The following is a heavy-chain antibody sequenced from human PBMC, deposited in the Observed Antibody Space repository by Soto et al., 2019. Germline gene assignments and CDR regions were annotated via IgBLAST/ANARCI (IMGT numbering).Heavy chain of an antibody. V-gene: IGHV3-33*01. CDR3: ARTRIRGGFPGYYYFSGMDV. CDR1: GFTFSSYG. Sequence: PGGSLRLSCAASGFTFSSYGMHWVRQAPGKGLEWVAVIWYDGSNKYYADSVKGRFTISRDNSKNTLYLQMNSLRAEDTAVYYCARTRIRGGFPGYYYFSGMDVGDQGTTVAVSS. J-gene: IGHJ6*02. D-gene: IGHD3-16*01. CDR2: IWYDGSNK.